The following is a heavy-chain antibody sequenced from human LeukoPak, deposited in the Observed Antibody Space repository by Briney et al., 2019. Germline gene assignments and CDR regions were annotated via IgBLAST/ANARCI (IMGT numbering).Heavy chain of an antibody. CDR2: TYYRSKWYN. CDR3: ARAAAGTLYFDY. V-gene: IGHV6-1*01. Sequence: SQTLSLTCAISGDSVSSNSAAWNWIRQSPSRGLEWLGRTYYRSKWYNDYAVSVKSRITINPDTSKNQFSLKLSSVTAADTAVYYCARAAAGTLYFDYWGQGTLVTVSS. D-gene: IGHD6-13*01. J-gene: IGHJ4*02. CDR1: GDSVSSNSAA.